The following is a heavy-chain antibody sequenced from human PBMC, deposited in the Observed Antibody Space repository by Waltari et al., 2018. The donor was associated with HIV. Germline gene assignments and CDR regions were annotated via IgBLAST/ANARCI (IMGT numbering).Heavy chain of an antibody. CDR2: IYYSGGT. V-gene: IGHV4-31*03. D-gene: IGHD3-22*01. Sequence: QVQLQESGPGLVKPSQTLSLTCTVSGGSISSGGYYWSWIRQHPGKGLEWIGYIYYSGGTYYTPALKSRVTISVDTSKNQFSLKLSSVTAADTAVYYCARDFTTGDWYFDLWGRGTLVTVSS. J-gene: IGHJ2*01. CDR1: GGSISSGGYY. CDR3: ARDFTTGDWYFDL.